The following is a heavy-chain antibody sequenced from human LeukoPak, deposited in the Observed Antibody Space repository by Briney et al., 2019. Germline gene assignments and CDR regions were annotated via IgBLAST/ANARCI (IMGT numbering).Heavy chain of an antibody. CDR2: FHADGET. CDR1: GFAFSSYD. V-gene: IGHV3-13*01. CDR3: TRGSGPGVTTIAS. Sequence: PGGSLRLSCATSGFAFSSYDMHWVRQATGKGLEWVSAFHADGETFYSDSVRGRFAISRDNAKNSLNLQMNSLGVGDTAVYYCTRGSGPGVTTIASWGQGTLVTVYS. J-gene: IGHJ4*02. D-gene: IGHD4-17*01.